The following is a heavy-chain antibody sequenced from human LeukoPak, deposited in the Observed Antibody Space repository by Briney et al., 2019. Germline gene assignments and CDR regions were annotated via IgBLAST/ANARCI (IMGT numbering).Heavy chain of an antibody. CDR2: ISGSGGTT. CDR3: AKDPSDFLVDC. V-gene: IGHV3-23*01. D-gene: IGHD2-21*02. Sequence: PGGSLRLSCGASGFTFSSYAMSWVRQAPGKGLQWVAAISGSGGTTYYADSVKGRFTISRDNSKNTVYLQLSSLRAEDTAVYYCAKDPSDFLVDCWGQGTLVTVSS. J-gene: IGHJ4*02. CDR1: GFTFSSYA.